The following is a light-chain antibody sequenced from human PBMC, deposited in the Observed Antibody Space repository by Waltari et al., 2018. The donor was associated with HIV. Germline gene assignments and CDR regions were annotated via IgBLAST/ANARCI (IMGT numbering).Light chain of an antibody. V-gene: IGKV3-15*01. J-gene: IGKJ4*01. CDR3: QQYNNWRT. CDR2: GAS. Sequence: EIAMTQSQATLSVSPGERATLSCRASQSVNSNLAWYQQKPGQAPRLLIYGASTRATGISVRFSGRGSGTEFTLTISSLQSEDFAVYYCQQYNNWRTFGGGTKVEIK. CDR1: QSVNSN.